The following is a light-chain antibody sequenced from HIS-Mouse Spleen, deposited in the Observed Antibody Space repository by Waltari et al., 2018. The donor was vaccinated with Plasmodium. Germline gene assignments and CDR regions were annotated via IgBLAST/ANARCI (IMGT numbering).Light chain of an antibody. CDR3: QQYGSSPQIT. CDR2: GAS. Sequence: EIVLTQSPGTLSLSPGERATPSCRANQSVSSSYLAWYQQKPGQAPRLLIYGASSRATGIPDRFSGSGSGTDFTLTISRLEPEDFAVYYCQQYGSSPQITFGGGTKVEIK. J-gene: IGKJ4*01. CDR1: QSVSSSY. V-gene: IGKV3-20*01.